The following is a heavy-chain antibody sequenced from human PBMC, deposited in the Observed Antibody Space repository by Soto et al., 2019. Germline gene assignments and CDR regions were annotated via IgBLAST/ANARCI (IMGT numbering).Heavy chain of an antibody. CDR2: IYSSGST. CDR3: AGAPINGSIDY. D-gene: IGHD2-21*01. J-gene: IGHJ4*02. Sequence: SETLSLTCTVSVDSISSYYCTWIRQPAGKGLEWIGRIYSSGSTNYNPSLKSRVTMSVDTSKNQFSLKLSSVTAADTAVYYCAGAPINGSIDYWGREPLVTVS. V-gene: IGHV4-4*07. CDR1: VDSISSYY.